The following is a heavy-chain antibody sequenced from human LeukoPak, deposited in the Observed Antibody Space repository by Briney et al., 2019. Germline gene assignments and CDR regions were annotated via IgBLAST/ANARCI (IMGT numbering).Heavy chain of an antibody. Sequence: PGGSLRLSCAASGFTFSHCGMHWVRQAPGKGLEWVAVIWYDGSRKYYADAVKGRFTISRDNSKNTVYLQMNSLRAEDTAVYYCVRDQTSHGDYWGQGTLVTVSS. D-gene: IGHD1-26*01. V-gene: IGHV3-33*01. CDR3: VRDQTSHGDY. CDR1: GFTFSHCG. CDR2: IWYDGSRK. J-gene: IGHJ4*02.